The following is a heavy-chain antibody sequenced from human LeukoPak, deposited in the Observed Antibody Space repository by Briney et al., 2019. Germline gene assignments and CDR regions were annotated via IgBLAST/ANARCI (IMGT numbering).Heavy chain of an antibody. D-gene: IGHD5-12*01. J-gene: IGHJ4*02. CDR1: GYSLTSYW. CDR3: ARLNSGYDLGY. CDR2: IYPGDSDT. Sequence: GESRNISGKGSGYSLTSYWIGWVRQRPRKCLEWMGIIYPGDSDTRYSASFQGQGTISAAKSISTAYLPWSTVKASDTAMYYCARLNSGYDLGYWGQGTLVTVSS. V-gene: IGHV5-51*01.